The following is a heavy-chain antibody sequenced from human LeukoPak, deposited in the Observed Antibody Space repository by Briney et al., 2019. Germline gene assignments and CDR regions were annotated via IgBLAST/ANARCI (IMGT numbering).Heavy chain of an antibody. D-gene: IGHD1-26*01. CDR2: ISSSGSTI. CDR1: AFTFSSYE. Sequence: PGGSRTLAWAAAAFTFSSYEMNWVRQAPGNGLEWDSYISSSGSTIYYADSVKGRFTISRDNATNSVYLQLNSLGAEDTAVYYCAREVGATIGHALDIWGQGTMVTVSS. V-gene: IGHV3-48*03. J-gene: IGHJ3*02. CDR3: AREVGATIGHALDI.